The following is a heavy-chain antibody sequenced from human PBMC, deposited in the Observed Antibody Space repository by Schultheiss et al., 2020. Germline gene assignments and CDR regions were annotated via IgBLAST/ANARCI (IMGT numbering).Heavy chain of an antibody. CDR2: IYYSGST. V-gene: IGHV4-61*05. Sequence: SETLSLTCTVSGGSISSSSYFWGWIRQPPGKGLEWIGYIYYSGSTNYNPSLKSRVNISIDMSKKQLSLKLSSVTAADTAVYYCAKYCSSASCYSEGNYYYAMEVWGQGTTVTVSS. CDR3: AKYCSSASCYSEGNYYYAMEV. J-gene: IGHJ6*02. D-gene: IGHD2-2*02. CDR1: GGSISSSSYF.